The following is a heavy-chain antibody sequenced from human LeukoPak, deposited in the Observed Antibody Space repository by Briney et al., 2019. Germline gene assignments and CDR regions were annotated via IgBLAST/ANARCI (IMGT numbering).Heavy chain of an antibody. V-gene: IGHV1-2*06. D-gene: IGHD3-10*01. CDR1: GYTFTGYY. Sequence: ASVKVSCKASGYTFTGYYMHWVRQAPGQGLEWMGRINPNSGGTNYAQKFQGRVTMTRDTSISTAYMELSRLRSDDTAVYYCARERGPITMVRGVIMRVFDYWGQGTLVTVSS. CDR3: ARERGPITMVRGVIMRVFDY. J-gene: IGHJ4*02. CDR2: INPNSGGT.